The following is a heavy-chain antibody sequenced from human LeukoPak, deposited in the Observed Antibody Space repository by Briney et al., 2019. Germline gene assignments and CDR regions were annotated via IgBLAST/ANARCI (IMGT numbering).Heavy chain of an antibody. Sequence: GGSLRLSCAASGVTFSSYGMNWVRQAPGKGLEWVSAISGSGGSTYYADSVKGRFTISRDNSKDTLYLQMNSLRAEDTAVYYCAKEYGSGSYYPYWGQGTLVTVSS. CDR2: ISGSGGST. CDR1: GVTFSSYG. J-gene: IGHJ4*02. D-gene: IGHD3-10*01. CDR3: AKEYGSGSYYPY. V-gene: IGHV3-23*01.